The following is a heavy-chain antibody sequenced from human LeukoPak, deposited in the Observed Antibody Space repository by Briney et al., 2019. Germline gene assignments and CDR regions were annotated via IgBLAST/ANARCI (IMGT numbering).Heavy chain of an antibody. V-gene: IGHV3-23*01. Sequence: GGSLRLSCAASGFTFSTYAVNGVRQAPGKGLEGVSAISSSGGTTYYADSVKGRFSISRDNSKNTLYLRMNSLRAEDTAVYYCAKDRNAWPTNFDSWGQGTLVTVS. CDR3: AKDRNAWPTNFDS. CDR1: GFTFSTYA. CDR2: ISSSGGTT. D-gene: IGHD5-24*01. J-gene: IGHJ4*02.